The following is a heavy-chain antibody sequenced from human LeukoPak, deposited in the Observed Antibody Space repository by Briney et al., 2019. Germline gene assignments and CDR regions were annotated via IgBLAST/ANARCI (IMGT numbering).Heavy chain of an antibody. Sequence: SETLSLTCTVSGGSISSSSYYWGWIRQPPGKGLEWIGSIYYSGSTYYNPSLKSRVTISVDTSKNQFSLKLSSVTAADTAVYYCASSSYQPLLYADYWGQGTLVTVSS. V-gene: IGHV4-39*07. J-gene: IGHJ4*02. D-gene: IGHD2-2*02. CDR2: IYYSGST. CDR3: ASSSYQPLLYADY. CDR1: GGSISSSSYY.